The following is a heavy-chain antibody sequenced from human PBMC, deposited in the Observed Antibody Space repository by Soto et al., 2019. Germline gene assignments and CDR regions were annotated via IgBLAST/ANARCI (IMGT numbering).Heavy chain of an antibody. J-gene: IGHJ4*02. CDR1: GGSVSSGSYY. Sequence: SETLSLTCTVSGGSVSSGSYYWSWIRQPPGKGLEWIGYIYYSGSTNYNPSLKSRVTISVDTSKNQFSLKLSSVTAADTAVYYFARTALGYRYGHDYWGQGTLVTVSS. D-gene: IGHD5-18*01. CDR2: IYYSGST. V-gene: IGHV4-61*01. CDR3: ARTALGYRYGHDY.